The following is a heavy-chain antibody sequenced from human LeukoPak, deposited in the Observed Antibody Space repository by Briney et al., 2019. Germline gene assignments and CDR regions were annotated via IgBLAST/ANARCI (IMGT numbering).Heavy chain of an antibody. Sequence: SVKVSCKAPGYAFTSYYVHWVRQAPGQGLEWMGRIIPILGIANYAQKFQGRVTITADKSTSTAYMELSSLRSEDTAVYYCARGGSTMIVSGYYYYGMDVWGQGTTVTVSS. CDR3: ARGGSTMIVSGYYYYGMDV. D-gene: IGHD3-22*01. J-gene: IGHJ6*02. CDR1: GYAFTSYY. CDR2: IIPILGIA. V-gene: IGHV1-69*04.